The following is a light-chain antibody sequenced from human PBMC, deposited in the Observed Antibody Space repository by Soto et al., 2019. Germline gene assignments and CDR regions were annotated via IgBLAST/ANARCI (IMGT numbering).Light chain of an antibody. Sequence: EFVLTQSPGTLSLSPGERATLSCGASQRVTSNYLAWYQQKPCQAPRLLIFGASIRVTGIPDRFIGSGSGTDFTLTISRLEPEDFAVYYCQHYVTSLTTFGQGTKVDI. V-gene: IGKV3-20*01. J-gene: IGKJ1*01. CDR1: QRVTSNY. CDR2: GAS. CDR3: QHYVTSLTT.